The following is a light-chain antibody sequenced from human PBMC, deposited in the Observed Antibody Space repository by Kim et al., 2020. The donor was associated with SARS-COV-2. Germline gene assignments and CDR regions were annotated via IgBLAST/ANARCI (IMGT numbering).Light chain of an antibody. Sequence: SVGDRVTITCRASQSISSHLNWYQQKPGKAPKRLIYAASSLQSGVPSRFSGSGSGTDFTLTISSLQPEDFATYYCQQGYSSPQITFGQGTRLEIK. V-gene: IGKV1-39*01. CDR1: QSISSH. J-gene: IGKJ5*01. CDR2: AAS. CDR3: QQGYSSPQIT.